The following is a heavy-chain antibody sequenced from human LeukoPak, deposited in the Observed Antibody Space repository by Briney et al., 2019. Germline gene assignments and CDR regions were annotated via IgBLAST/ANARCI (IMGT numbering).Heavy chain of an antibody. V-gene: IGHV1-2*06. J-gene: IGHJ4*02. CDR3: ARDPSTKYYFDY. CDR2: IDPKNGGT. Sequence: GASVKVSCKASGYTFTGYYIHWVRPAPGQGLEWMGHIDPKNGGTKYAQKFQDRFIMTRDTSINTAYMELSRLRSDDTAVYSCARDPSTKYYFDYWGQGTLVTVSS. D-gene: IGHD1-26*01. CDR1: GYTFTGYY.